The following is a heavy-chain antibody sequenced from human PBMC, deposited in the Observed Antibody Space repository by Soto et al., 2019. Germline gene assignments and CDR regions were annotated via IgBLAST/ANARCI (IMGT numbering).Heavy chain of an antibody. J-gene: IGHJ4*02. Sequence: GGSLRLSCAASGFTFSSYSMNWVRQAPGKGLEWVSSISSSSSYIYYADSVKGRFTISRDNAKNSLYLQMNSLRAEDTAVYYCAIDLGYCSGGSCYYFDYWGQGTLVTVSS. CDR1: GFTFSSYS. CDR3: AIDLGYCSGGSCYYFDY. V-gene: IGHV3-21*01. D-gene: IGHD2-15*01. CDR2: ISSSSSYI.